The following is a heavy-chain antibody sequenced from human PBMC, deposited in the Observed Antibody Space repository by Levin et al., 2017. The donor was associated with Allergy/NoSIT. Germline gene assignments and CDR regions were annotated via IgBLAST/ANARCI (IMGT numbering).Heavy chain of an antibody. D-gene: IGHD2-21*02. V-gene: IGHV4-59*12. J-gene: IGHJ2*01. CDR1: GASINNYY. CDR2: IYYSGTT. Sequence: PSETLSLTCTVSGASINNYYWSWVRQPPGKGLEWIGYIYYSGTTNYNPSLKSRVTISLDTSNNHFSLRLASVTAADTALYYCAREVTSPWYLDVWGRGILVTVSS. CDR3: AREVTSPWYLDV.